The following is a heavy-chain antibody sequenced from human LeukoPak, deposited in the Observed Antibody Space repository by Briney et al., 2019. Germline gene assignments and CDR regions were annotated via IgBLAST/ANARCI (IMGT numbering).Heavy chain of an antibody. J-gene: IGHJ1*01. CDR2: ISAYNGNT. Sequence: GASVKVSCKASGYTFTGYYMHWVRQAPGQGLEWMGWISAYNGNTNYAQKFQGRVTITADKSTSTAYMELSSLRSEDTAVYYCARDFHPSSYYYDSSGYLGGAEYFQHWGQGTLVTVSS. CDR1: GYTFTGYY. D-gene: IGHD3-22*01. CDR3: ARDFHPSSYYYDSSGYLGGAEYFQH. V-gene: IGHV1-18*04.